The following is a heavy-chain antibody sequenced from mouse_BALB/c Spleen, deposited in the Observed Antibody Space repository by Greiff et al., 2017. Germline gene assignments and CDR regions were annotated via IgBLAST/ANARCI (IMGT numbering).Heavy chain of an antibody. V-gene: IGHV1-80*01. CDR1: GYAFSSYW. CDR3: ARSRGTTATAWFAY. D-gene: IGHD1-2*01. Sequence: VQLQQSGAELVRPGSSVKISCKASGYAFSSYWMNWVKQRPGQGLEWIGQIYPGDGDTNYNGKFKGKATLTADKSSSTAYMQLSSLTSEDSAVYFCARSRGTTATAWFAYWGQGTLVTVSA. CDR2: IYPGDGDT. J-gene: IGHJ3*01.